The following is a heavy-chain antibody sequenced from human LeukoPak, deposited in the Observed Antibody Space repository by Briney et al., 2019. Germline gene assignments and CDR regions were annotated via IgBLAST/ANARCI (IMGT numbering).Heavy chain of an antibody. V-gene: IGHV4-39*01. D-gene: IGHD3-3*01. CDR2: IYYSGST. J-gene: IGHJ2*01. Sequence: SETLSLTCTVSGGSISSSSYYWGWIRQPPGKGLEWIGSIYYSGSTHYNPSLKSRLTISVDTSKNQFSLKLSSVTAADTAVYYCARQGSPSITIFGVVIIPHWYFDLWGRGTLVTVSS. CDR1: GGSISSSSYY. CDR3: ARQGSPSITIFGVVIIPHWYFDL.